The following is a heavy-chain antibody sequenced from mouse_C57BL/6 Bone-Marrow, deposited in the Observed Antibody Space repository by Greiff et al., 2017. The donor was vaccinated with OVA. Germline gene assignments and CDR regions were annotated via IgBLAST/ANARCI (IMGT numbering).Heavy chain of an antibody. V-gene: IGHV1-42*01. J-gene: IGHJ3*01. CDR3: ARGYYGSSWFAY. D-gene: IGHD1-1*01. CDR2: INPSTGGT. CDR1: GYSFTGYY. Sequence: VQLQQSGPELVKPGASVKISCKASGYSFTGYYMNWVKQSPEKSLEWIGEINPSTGGTTYNQKFKAKATLTVDQSSSTAYMQLKSLTSEDSAVYYCARGYYGSSWFAYWGQGTLVTVSA.